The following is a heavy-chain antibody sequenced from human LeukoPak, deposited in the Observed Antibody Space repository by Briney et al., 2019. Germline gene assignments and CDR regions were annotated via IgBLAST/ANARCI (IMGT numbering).Heavy chain of an antibody. J-gene: IGHJ4*02. V-gene: IGHV3-30*02. CDR2: IRNGGSHI. CDR1: GFTFSSYG. D-gene: IGHD6-13*01. Sequence: GGSLRLSCAASGFTFSSYGMNWVRQAPGKGLEWVAFIRNGGSHIYYADSVKGRFTISRDNSKNTLYLQMNSLRADDTAVYYCATAGGSSWDPFDYWGQGTLVTVSS. CDR3: ATAGGSSWDPFDY.